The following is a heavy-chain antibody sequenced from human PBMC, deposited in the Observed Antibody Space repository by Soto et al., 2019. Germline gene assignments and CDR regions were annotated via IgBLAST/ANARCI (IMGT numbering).Heavy chain of an antibody. CDR2: INYSGST. Sequence: SETLSLTCSGSGGSISSYYWSWIRQPPGKGLEWIGYINYSGSTNYNPSLKSRVTISVDTSKNQFSLKLSSVTAADTAVYYCARGKSIAAPTWFDPWGQGTLVTVSS. J-gene: IGHJ5*02. D-gene: IGHD6-6*01. CDR1: GGSISSYY. CDR3: ARGKSIAAPTWFDP. V-gene: IGHV4-59*01.